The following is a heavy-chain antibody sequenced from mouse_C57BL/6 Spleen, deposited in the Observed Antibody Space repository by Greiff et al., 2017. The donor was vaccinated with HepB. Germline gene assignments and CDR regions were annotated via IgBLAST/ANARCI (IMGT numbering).Heavy chain of an antibody. J-gene: IGHJ3*01. Sequence: VQLKESGPELVKPGASVKMSCKASGYTFTDYNMHWVKQSHGKSLEWIGYINPNNGGTSYNQKFKGKATLTVNKSSSTAYMELRSLTSEDSAVYYCARSLDGYAFAYWGQGTLVTVSA. CDR1: GYTFTDYN. D-gene: IGHD2-2*01. CDR2: INPNNGGT. V-gene: IGHV1-22*01. CDR3: ARSLDGYAFAY.